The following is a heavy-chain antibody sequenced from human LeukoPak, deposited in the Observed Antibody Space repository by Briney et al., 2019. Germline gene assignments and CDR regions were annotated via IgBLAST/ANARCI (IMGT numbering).Heavy chain of an antibody. CDR3: AKSSGYSFWFDT. J-gene: IGHJ5*02. CDR1: GYSISSGYY. V-gene: IGHV4-38-2*02. CDR2: IYYSGIT. Sequence: SETLSLTCTVSGYSISSGYYWGWIRQPPGKGLEWIGSIYYSGITYYNPSLKSRVTISVDTSKNQFSLNLSSVTAADTAVYYCAKSSGYSFWFDTWGQGTLVTVSS. D-gene: IGHD3-22*01.